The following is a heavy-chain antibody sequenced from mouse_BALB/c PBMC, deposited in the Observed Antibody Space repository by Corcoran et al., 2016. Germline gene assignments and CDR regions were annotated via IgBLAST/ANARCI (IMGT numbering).Heavy chain of an antibody. CDR3: ARDFDY. CDR1: GFNIKDTY. J-gene: IGHJ2*01. CDR2: IDPANGNT. Sequence: EVQLQQSGAELVKPGASVKLSCTASGFNIKDTYMHWVKQRPEQGLEWIGRIDPANGNTKYDPKFQAKATITADTSSNTAYLQLSSLTAADTDVYYCARDFDYWGQGTTLTVSS. V-gene: IGHV14-3*02.